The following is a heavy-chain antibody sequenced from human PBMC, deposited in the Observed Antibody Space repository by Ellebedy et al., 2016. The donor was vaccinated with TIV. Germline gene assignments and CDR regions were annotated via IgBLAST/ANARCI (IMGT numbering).Heavy chain of an antibody. V-gene: IGHV1-69*13. CDR3: ALLEIVVVMEYGMDV. CDR1: GYAFTSSY. Sequence: ASVKVSCKASGYAFTSSYIHWVRQAHGQGLELMGGIIPIFGTANYAQKFQGRVTITADESTSTGYMELSRLRSDDTAVYYCALLEIVVVMEYGMDVWGQGTTVTVSS. CDR2: IIPIFGTA. D-gene: IGHD3-22*01. J-gene: IGHJ6*02.